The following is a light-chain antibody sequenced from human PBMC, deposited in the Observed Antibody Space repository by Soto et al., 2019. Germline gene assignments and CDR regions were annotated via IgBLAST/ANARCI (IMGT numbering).Light chain of an antibody. Sequence: DLQMTQSPSSLSASLGDTVTITCRASQSISSYLNWYQQKPGKAPNLLIYASSSLPSGVPSRFSGSGSGTDFTLTIRSLQPEDFATYYCQHTYSTPRAFGPGTKVEI. CDR3: QHTYSTPRA. J-gene: IGKJ3*01. CDR1: QSISSY. CDR2: ASS. V-gene: IGKV1-39*01.